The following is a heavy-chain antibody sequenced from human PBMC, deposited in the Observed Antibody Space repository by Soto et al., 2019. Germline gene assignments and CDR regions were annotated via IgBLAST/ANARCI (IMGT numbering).Heavy chain of an antibody. CDR1: GGSISSYY. CDR3: ASSITMVRGVIRTYYYYYMGV. J-gene: IGHJ6*03. V-gene: IGHV4-59*08. CDR2: VSYSGST. D-gene: IGHD3-10*01. Sequence: QVQLQESGPGLVKPSETLSLTCTVSGGSISSYYWSWIRPPPGKGLEWIGYVSYSGSTNYNPSLKRRVTTAVDTSKYQFSLKLSAVTAADTAVYYCASSITMVRGVIRTYYYYYMGVWGEGTTVTVSS.